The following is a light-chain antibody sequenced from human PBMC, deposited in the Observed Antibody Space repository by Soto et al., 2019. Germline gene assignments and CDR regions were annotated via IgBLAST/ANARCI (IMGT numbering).Light chain of an antibody. Sequence: QSVLTQPPSASGTPGQRVPISCSGSSSNIGTNTVNWYQQLPGTAPKLLIYSNDQRPAVGPDRFSGSNSGTSASLAISGLQSEDEADYYCAAWDDSLNGWVFGGGTQLTVL. CDR3: AAWDDSLNGWV. CDR1: SSNIGTNT. V-gene: IGLV1-44*01. CDR2: SND. J-gene: IGLJ3*02.